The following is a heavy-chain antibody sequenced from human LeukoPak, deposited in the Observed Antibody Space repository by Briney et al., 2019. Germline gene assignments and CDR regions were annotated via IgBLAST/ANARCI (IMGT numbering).Heavy chain of an antibody. CDR1: GFTFSSYS. Sequence: KSGGSLRLSCAASGFTFSSYSMNWVRQAPGKGLEWVSSISSSSSYIYYADSVKGRFTTSRDNAKNSLYLQMNSLRAEDTAVYYCASTGELAVAGQTLNWFDPWGQGTLVTVSS. CDR3: ASTGELAVAGQTLNWFDP. CDR2: ISSSSSYI. J-gene: IGHJ5*02. V-gene: IGHV3-21*01. D-gene: IGHD6-19*01.